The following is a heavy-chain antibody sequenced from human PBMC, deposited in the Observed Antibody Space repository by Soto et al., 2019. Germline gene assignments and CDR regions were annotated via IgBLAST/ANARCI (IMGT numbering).Heavy chain of an antibody. Sequence: PGGSLRLSCAASGFTFSSYWMHWVRQAPGKGLVWVSRINSDGSSTSYADSVKGRFTISRDNAKNTLYLQMNSLRAEDTAVYYCASLAGDILSGDYYMDVWGKGTTVTVSS. V-gene: IGHV3-74*01. CDR3: ASLAGDILSGDYYMDV. D-gene: IGHD3-9*01. CDR1: GFTFSSYW. CDR2: INSDGSST. J-gene: IGHJ6*03.